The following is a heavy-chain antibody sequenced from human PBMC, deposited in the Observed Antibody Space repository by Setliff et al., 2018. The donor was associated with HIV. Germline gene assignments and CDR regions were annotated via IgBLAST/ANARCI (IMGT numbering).Heavy chain of an antibody. J-gene: IGHJ4*02. V-gene: IGHV4-31*03. CDR2: IYYRRNT. CDR1: GDSISSGGYY. D-gene: IGHD3-22*01. CDR3: AREAPADSSATSYYFDS. Sequence: SSETLSLTCSVSGDSISSGGYYWSWLRQHPGKGLEWIGYIYYRRNTYYNPSLKSRVSISVDTSKNQFSLKLSSVTAADTAVYYCAREAPADSSATSYYFDSWGQGTLVTVSS.